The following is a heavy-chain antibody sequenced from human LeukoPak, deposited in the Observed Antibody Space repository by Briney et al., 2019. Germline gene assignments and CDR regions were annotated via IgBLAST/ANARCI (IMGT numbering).Heavy chain of an antibody. CDR2: ISYDGSHK. CDR3: ARDQNRLADNGGASLDY. D-gene: IGHD2-21*01. CDR1: GFTFSSYS. J-gene: IGHJ4*02. Sequence: GGSLRLSCAASGFTFSSYSMHWVRHAPGKGLEWVAVISYDGSHKYYADSVKSRFTISRDNSKNTVYLQMTPLTTEDTAIFYCARDQNRLADNGGASLDYWGQGTLVTVS. V-gene: IGHV3-30*04.